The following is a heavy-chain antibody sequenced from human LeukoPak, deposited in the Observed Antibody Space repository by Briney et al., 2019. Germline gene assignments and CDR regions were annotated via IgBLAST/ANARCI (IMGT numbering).Heavy chain of an antibody. CDR3: ARDAGIAAAGQPRAPTYFDY. V-gene: IGHV4-39*07. CDR1: GGSISSSSYY. J-gene: IGHJ4*02. CDR2: IYYSGST. Sequence: PSETLSLTCTVSGGSISSSSYYWGWIRQPPGKGLEWIGSIYYSGSTYYNPSLKSRVTISVDTSKNQFSLKLSSVTAADTAVYYCARDAGIAAAGQPRAPTYFDYWGQGTLVTVSS. D-gene: IGHD6-13*01.